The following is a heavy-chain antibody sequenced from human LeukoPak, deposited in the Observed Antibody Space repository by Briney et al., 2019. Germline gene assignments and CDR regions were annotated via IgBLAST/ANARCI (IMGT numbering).Heavy chain of an antibody. CDR1: GFTFRSHA. J-gene: IGHJ4*02. CDR2: IYENGGTT. CDR3: AKDFRIGYSAHFDY. V-gene: IGHV3-23*01. D-gene: IGHD2-21*01. Sequence: GGSLRLSCVGSGFTFRSHAMSWVRQAPEKGLEFVSGIYENGGTTYYADSVKGRFSISRDNSKNTLYLQMDSLRGEDTAVYYCAKDFRIGYSAHFDYWGQGALVTVSA.